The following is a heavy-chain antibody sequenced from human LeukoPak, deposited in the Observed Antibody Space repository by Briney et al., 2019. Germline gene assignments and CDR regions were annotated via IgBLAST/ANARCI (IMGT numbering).Heavy chain of an antibody. CDR2: INHSGST. CDR1: GGSFSGYY. D-gene: IGHD3-16*01. J-gene: IGHJ4*02. V-gene: IGHV4-34*01. CDR3: ARDNPMITSLDY. Sequence: SETLSLTCAVYGGSFSGYYWSWIRQPPGKGLEWIGEINHSGSTNYNPSLMSRVTISVDTSKNQFSLKLSSVTAADTAVYYCARDNPMITSLDYWGQGTLVTVSS.